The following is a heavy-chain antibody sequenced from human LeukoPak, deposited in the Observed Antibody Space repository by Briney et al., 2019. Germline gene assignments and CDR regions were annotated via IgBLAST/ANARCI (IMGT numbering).Heavy chain of an antibody. CDR2: ISGSGGST. J-gene: IGHJ6*02. D-gene: IGHD3-10*01. CDR3: AKDLPYGSGGDYYYGMDV. CDR1: GSTFSSYA. V-gene: IGHV3-23*01. Sequence: GGSLRLSCAASGSTFSSYAMSWVRQAPGKGLEWVSAISGSGGSTYYADSVKGRFAISRDNSKNTLYLQMNSLRAEDTAVYYCAKDLPYGSGGDYYYGMDVWGQGTTVTVSS.